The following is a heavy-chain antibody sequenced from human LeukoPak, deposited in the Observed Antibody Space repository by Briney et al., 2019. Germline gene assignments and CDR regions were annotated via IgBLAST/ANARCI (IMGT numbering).Heavy chain of an antibody. J-gene: IGHJ4*02. V-gene: IGHV4-39*07. CDR1: GGSISSSSYY. CDR2: IYYSGST. Sequence: PSETLSLTCTVSGGSISSSSYYWGWIRQPPGKGLEWIGSIYYSGSTYYNPSLKSRVTISVDTSKNQFSLKLSSVTAADTAGYYCARTHSSGSGPDYWGQGTLVTVSS. CDR3: ARTHSSGSGPDY. D-gene: IGHD3-22*01.